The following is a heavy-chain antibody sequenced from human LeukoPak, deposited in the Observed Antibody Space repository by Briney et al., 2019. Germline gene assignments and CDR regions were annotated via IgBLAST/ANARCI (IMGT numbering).Heavy chain of an antibody. CDR1: GFTFSSYA. J-gene: IGHJ3*02. CDR3: AKGRDMILDAFDI. V-gene: IGHV3-23*01. D-gene: IGHD3-16*01. Sequence: GGSLGLSCAASGFTFSSYAMSWVRQAPGKGLEWVSAISGSGGSTYYADSVKGRFTISRDNSKNTLYLQMNSLRAEDTAVYYCAKGRDMILDAFDIWGQGTMVTVSS. CDR2: ISGSGGST.